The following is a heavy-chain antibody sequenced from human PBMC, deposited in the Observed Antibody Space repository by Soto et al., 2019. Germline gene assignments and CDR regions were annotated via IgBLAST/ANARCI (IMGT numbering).Heavy chain of an antibody. CDR2: IYWNDDR. Sequence: FPGLSHHTNGVAVGWIRQPPGKALEWLGHIYWNDDRYYSTSLKSRLSLTKDTSKNQVVLTMTNVDPVDTGTYYCARLLTAALFFYALWGQRTLVTVSS. CDR1: GLSHHTNGVA. J-gene: IGHJ4*02. CDR3: ARLLTAALFFYAL. V-gene: IGHV2-5*01. D-gene: IGHD2-2*01.